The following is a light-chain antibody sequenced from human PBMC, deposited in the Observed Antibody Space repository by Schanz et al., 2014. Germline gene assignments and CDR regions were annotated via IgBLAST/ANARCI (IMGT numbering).Light chain of an antibody. V-gene: IGLV2-8*01. Sequence: QSVLTQPPSASGSPGQSVTISCTGTSSDVGGYNYVSWYQQHPGKAPQLMIHDVTKRPSGVPDRFSGSKSGNTASLTVSGLQAEDEADYYCSSYAGSNNLVFGGGTKLTVL. J-gene: IGLJ2*01. CDR3: SSYAGSNNLV. CDR2: DVT. CDR1: SSDVGGYNY.